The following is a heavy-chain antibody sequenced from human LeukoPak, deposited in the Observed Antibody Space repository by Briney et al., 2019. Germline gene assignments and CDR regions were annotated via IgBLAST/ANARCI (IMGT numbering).Heavy chain of an antibody. CDR1: GFTFSSYA. CDR3: AQNRLDCTNTPCYVY. J-gene: IGHJ4*02. D-gene: IGHD2-8*01. Sequence: GGSLRLSCAASGFTFSSYAMHWVRQAPGKGLEWVAVISYDGSNKYYADSVKGRFTISRDNSKSTLYLQMNSLRAEDTAVYYCAQNRLDCTNTPCYVYWGQGTLVTVSS. CDR2: ISYDGSNK. V-gene: IGHV3-30*04.